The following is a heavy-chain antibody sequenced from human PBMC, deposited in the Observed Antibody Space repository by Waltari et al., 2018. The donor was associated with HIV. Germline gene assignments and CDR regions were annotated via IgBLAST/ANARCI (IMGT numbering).Heavy chain of an antibody. CDR1: GYTFTSSY. CDR3: ASPKGEGDTANQEVYFDY. CDR2: INPNSGGT. J-gene: IGHJ4*02. D-gene: IGHD5-18*01. V-gene: IGHV1-2*06. Sequence: QVPLLQSGAEVKKPVASVQFSCKASGYTFTSSYRPWVRQAPGQGLEWMGRINPNSGGTNYAQKFQGRVTMTRDTSISTAYMELSRLRSDDTAVYYCASPKGEGDTANQEVYFDYWGQGTLVTVSS.